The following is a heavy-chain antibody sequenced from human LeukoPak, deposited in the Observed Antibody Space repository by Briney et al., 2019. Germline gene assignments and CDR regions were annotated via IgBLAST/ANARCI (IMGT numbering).Heavy chain of an antibody. J-gene: IGHJ3*02. CDR1: GFTFSSYS. Sequence: GGSLRLSCAASGFTFSSYSMNWVRQAPGKGLEWVSYISSSSSTIYYADSVKGRFTISRDNSKNTLYLQMNSLRAEDTAVYYCARERYSYGNDAFDIWGQGTMVTVSS. V-gene: IGHV3-48*01. CDR3: ARERYSYGNDAFDI. CDR2: ISSSSSTI. D-gene: IGHD5-18*01.